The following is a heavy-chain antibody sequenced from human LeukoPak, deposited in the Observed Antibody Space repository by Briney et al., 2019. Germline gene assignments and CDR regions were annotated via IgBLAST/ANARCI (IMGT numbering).Heavy chain of an antibody. Sequence: SQTLSLTRTVSGGSISSSSYYWGWIRQPPGKGLEWIGSIYYSGSTYYNPSLKSRVTISVDTSKNQFSLKLSSVTAADTAVYYCARHLGSGGLDAFDIWGQGTMVTVSS. V-gene: IGHV4-39*01. J-gene: IGHJ3*02. CDR3: ARHLGSGGLDAFDI. D-gene: IGHD3-10*01. CDR1: GGSISSSSYY. CDR2: IYYSGST.